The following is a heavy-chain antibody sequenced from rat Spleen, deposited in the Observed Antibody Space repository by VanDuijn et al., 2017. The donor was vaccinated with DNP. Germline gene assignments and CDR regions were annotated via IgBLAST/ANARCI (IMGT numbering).Heavy chain of an antibody. CDR3: TTSGSSYIFAY. CDR1: GFTFNNYW. D-gene: IGHD1-2*01. J-gene: IGHJ3*01. CDR2: ITSSGGST. Sequence: EVQLVESGGGLVQPGRSLKLSCAASGFTFNNYWMTWIRQVPGKGLEWVASITSSGGSTYYPDSVKGRFTISRDNAKNTLYLQMDSLRSEDTATYYCTTSGSSYIFAYWGQGTLVTVSS. V-gene: IGHV5-31*01.